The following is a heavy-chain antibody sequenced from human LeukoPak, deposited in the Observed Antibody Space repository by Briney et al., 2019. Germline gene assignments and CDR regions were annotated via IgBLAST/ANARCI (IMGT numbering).Heavy chain of an antibody. CDR2: IYHSGST. J-gene: IGHJ4*02. CDR3: ARDPLRYFDWLYTN. Sequence: SETLSLTRTVSGYSISSGYYWGWIRQPPGKGLEWIGSIYHSGSTYYNPSLKSRVTISVDTSKNQFSLKLSSVTAADTAVYYCARDPLRYFDWLYTNWGQGTLVTVSS. D-gene: IGHD3-9*01. V-gene: IGHV4-38-2*02. CDR1: GYSISSGYY.